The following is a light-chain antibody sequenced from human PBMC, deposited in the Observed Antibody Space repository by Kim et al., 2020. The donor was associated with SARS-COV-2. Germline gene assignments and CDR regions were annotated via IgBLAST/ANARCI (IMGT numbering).Light chain of an antibody. CDR2: DAS. V-gene: IGKV1-33*01. J-gene: IGKJ2*01. CDR1: QDISNY. CDR3: QQYDNLPYT. Sequence: SASVGDRVTITGQARQDISNYLNWYQQKPGKAPKLLIYDASNLETGVPARFSGSGSGTDFTFTISSLQPEDIATYYCQQYDNLPYTFGQGTKLEI.